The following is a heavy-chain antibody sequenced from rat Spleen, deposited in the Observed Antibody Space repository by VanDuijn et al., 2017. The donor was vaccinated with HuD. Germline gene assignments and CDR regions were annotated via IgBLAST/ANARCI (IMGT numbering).Heavy chain of an antibody. CDR3: ARHKSGTYWYFDF. V-gene: IGHV5-62*01. CDR1: GFTFSGYG. J-gene: IGHJ1*01. D-gene: IGHD3-1*01. Sequence: VQLVESGGSLVQPGKSLKLSCSASGFTFSGYGMHWIRQAPGKGLDWLAYISSGGGTVYADAVKGRFTISRDNAKSTLYLQMDSLRSEDTATYYCARHKSGTYWYFDFWGPGTMVTVSS. CDR2: ISSGGGT.